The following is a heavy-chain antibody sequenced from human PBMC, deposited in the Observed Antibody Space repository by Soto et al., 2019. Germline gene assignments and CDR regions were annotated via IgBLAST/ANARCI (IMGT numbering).Heavy chain of an antibody. Sequence: ASVKVSCKTSGYIFTSNYIHWVRQAPGQGLEWMGIINPSGGTTTYAQKFQGRVTMTRDTSTSTVYMELSSLRPEDTAVYYCARDPKDGYPANGMDVWGQGTTVTVSS. D-gene: IGHD5-12*01. CDR1: GYIFTSNY. CDR2: INPSGGTT. J-gene: IGHJ6*02. CDR3: ARDPKDGYPANGMDV. V-gene: IGHV1-46*01.